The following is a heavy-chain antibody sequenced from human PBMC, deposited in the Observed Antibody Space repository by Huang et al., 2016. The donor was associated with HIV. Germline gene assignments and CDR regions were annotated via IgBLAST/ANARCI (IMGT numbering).Heavy chain of an antibody. CDR2: INRSGST. V-gene: IGHV4-34*01. J-gene: IGHJ3*01. Sequence: QVQLQQWGAGVLKPSETLSLTCAIYGGSLGDYYWSWIRQSPGRGLEWIGEINRSGSTNYNPSLKSRVIMSADTSKKQFSLKLSLVSAVDAAVYYCARGTLLGGQDDVFDVWGQGTMVCVSS. CDR3: ARGTLLGGQDDVFDV. CDR1: GGSLGDYY.